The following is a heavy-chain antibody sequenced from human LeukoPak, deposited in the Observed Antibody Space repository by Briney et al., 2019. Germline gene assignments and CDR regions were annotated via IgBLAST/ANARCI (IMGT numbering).Heavy chain of an antibody. CDR1: AFTISASG. CDR3: ARDSRSHCSSTACYGPYFDY. D-gene: IGHD2-2*01. J-gene: IGHJ4*02. CDR2: ISSSGTII. V-gene: IGHV3-48*01. Sequence: PGGSLRLSCAASAFTISASGMSWVRQSSGKGLEWISYISSSGTIIYYADSVKGRFTISRDCAKNSLFLQMNSLRAEDTAVYYCARDSRSHCSSTACYGPYFDYWGQGTLVTVSS.